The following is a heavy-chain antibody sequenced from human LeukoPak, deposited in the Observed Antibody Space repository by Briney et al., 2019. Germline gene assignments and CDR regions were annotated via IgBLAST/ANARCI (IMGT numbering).Heavy chain of an antibody. V-gene: IGHV1-18*01. CDR3: ARDLDGSGSYYTDY. CDR2: ISAYNGNT. CDR1: AYTFSNYG. J-gene: IGHJ4*02. D-gene: IGHD3-10*01. Sequence: ASVKVSCKASAYTFSNYGFNWVRQAPGQGLEWMGWISAYNGNTKYAQKLQGRFTMSTDTSTSTAYMELRSLTSDDTAVYYCARDLDGSGSYYTDYWGQETLVTVSS.